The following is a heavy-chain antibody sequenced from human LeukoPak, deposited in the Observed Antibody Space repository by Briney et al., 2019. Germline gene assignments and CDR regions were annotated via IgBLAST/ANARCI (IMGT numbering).Heavy chain of an antibody. CDR3: AADPQQPVRGYYYYGMDV. CDR2: IYTSGST. CDR1: GGSISSYY. J-gene: IGHJ6*02. D-gene: IGHD6-13*01. Sequence: PSETLSLTCTVSGGSISSYYWSWIRQPAGKGLEWIGRIYTSGSTNYNPSLKSRVTMSVDTSKNQFSLKLSSVTAADTAVYYCAADPQQPVRGYYYYGMDVWGQGTTVTVSS. V-gene: IGHV4-4*07.